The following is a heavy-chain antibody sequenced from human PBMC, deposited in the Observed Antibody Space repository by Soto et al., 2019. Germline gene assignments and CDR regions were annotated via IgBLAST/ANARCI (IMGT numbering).Heavy chain of an antibody. V-gene: IGHV3-15*01. Sequence: EVQLVESGGGLVIPGGSLRLSCAASGVTFSNVWVTWVRQAPGRGLGWVGRIKSNAYGGTIDYAAPVKGRFTISRDDSRNTVSLQMNSLKTEDTAVYHCTTGLRWFGEFWGQGSRVTVSS. D-gene: IGHD3-10*01. J-gene: IGHJ4*02. CDR1: GVTFSNVW. CDR2: IKSNAYGGTI. CDR3: TTGLRWFGEF.